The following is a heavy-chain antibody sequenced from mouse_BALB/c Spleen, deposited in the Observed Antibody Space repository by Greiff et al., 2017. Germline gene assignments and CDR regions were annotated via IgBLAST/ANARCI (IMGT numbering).Heavy chain of an antibody. CDR1: GYAFTNYL. D-gene: IGHD1-1*01. J-gene: IGHJ3*01. Sequence: VKLMESGAELVRPGTSVKVSCKASGYAFTNYLIEWVKQRPGQGLEWIGVINPGSGGTNYNEKFKGKATLTADKSSSTAYMQLSSLTSDDSAVYFCARHYYDGAWFAYWGQGTLVTVSA. V-gene: IGHV1-54*01. CDR3: ARHYYDGAWFAY. CDR2: INPGSGGT.